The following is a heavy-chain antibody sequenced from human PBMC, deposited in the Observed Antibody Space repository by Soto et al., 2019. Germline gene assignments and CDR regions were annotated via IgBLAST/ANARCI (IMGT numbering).Heavy chain of an antibody. V-gene: IGHV1-69*13. CDR2: IIPIFGTA. CDR1: GGTFSSYA. J-gene: IGHJ6*02. D-gene: IGHD1-7*01. CDR3: ARAELELGNYYYYGMDV. Sequence: SVKVSCKASGGTFSSYAISWVRQAPGQGLEWMGGIIPIFGTANYAQKFQGRVTITADESTSTAYMELSSLRSEDTAVYYCARAELELGNYYYYGMDVCGQGPTVTVSS.